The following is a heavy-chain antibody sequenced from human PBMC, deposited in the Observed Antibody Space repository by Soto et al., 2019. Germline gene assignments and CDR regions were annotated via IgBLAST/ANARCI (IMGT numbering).Heavy chain of an antibody. CDR2: ITSIGSTT. V-gene: IGHV3-23*01. J-gene: IGHJ5*02. Sequence: PGWSLRLSCAASGFTFGSFAMSLVRQAPGKGLEWVSLITSIGSTTYYADSVKGRFTISRDNSKNTLYLQMNSLRVEDTAIYHCAKSLLDHGDYILGGFEPWGEGTLVTVSS. D-gene: IGHD4-17*01. CDR1: GFTFGSFA. CDR3: AKSLLDHGDYILGGFEP.